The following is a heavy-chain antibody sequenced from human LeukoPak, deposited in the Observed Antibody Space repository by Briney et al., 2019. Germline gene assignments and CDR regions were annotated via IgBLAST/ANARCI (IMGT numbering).Heavy chain of an antibody. J-gene: IGHJ6*02. CDR1: GGSFSDYF. CDR3: ARDVVVVPAAIHYGLDV. V-gene: IGHV4-34*01. D-gene: IGHD2-2*01. CDR2: INHSGRT. Sequence: SETLSLTCAVYGGSFSDYFWGWIRQPPGKGLEWIGEINHSGRTYYNPSLKSRVTISVDTSKNQFSLNLSSVTAADTAVYYCARDVVVVPAAIHYGLDVWGQGTTVTVSS.